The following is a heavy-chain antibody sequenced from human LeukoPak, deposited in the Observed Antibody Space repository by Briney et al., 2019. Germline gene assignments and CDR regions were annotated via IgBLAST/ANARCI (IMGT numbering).Heavy chain of an antibody. D-gene: IGHD2-2*01. CDR3: ARDGGSAMPFDY. CDR1: GFTFSSYW. J-gene: IGHJ4*02. Sequence: GGSLRLFCAASGFTFSSYWMSWVRQAPGMGLEWVANIRPDGSEKYYVDSVKGRFTISRDNAKNSLYLQMNSLRAEDTAVYYCARDGGSAMPFDYWGQGTLVTVSS. V-gene: IGHV3-7*01. CDR2: IRPDGSEK.